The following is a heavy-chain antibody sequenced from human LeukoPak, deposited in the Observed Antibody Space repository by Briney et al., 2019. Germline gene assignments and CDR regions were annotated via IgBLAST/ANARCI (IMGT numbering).Heavy chain of an antibody. CDR1: GGSISSYY. D-gene: IGHD4-17*01. CDR3: ARGRTGLRPEYYFDY. CDR2: IYYSGST. V-gene: IGHV4-59*01. J-gene: IGHJ4*02. Sequence: SETLSLTCTVSGGSISSYYWSWIRQPPGEGLEWIGYIYYSGSTNYNPSLKSRVTISVDTSKNQFSLKLSSVTAADTAVYYCARGRTGLRPEYYFDYWGQGTLVTVSS.